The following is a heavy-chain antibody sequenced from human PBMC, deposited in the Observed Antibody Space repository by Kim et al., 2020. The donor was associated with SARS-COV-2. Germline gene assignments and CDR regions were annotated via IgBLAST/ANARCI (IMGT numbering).Heavy chain of an antibody. CDR2: ISWNSGSI. Sequence: GGSLRLSCAASGFTFDDYAMHWVRQAPGKGLEWVSGISWNSGSIGYADSVKGRFTISRDNAKNSLYLQMNSLRAEDTALYYCAKDMKPWPGGCAFDIWGQGTMVTVSS. CDR3: AKDMKPWPGGCAFDI. CDR1: GFTFDDYA. J-gene: IGHJ3*02. V-gene: IGHV3-9*01. D-gene: IGHD3-16*01.